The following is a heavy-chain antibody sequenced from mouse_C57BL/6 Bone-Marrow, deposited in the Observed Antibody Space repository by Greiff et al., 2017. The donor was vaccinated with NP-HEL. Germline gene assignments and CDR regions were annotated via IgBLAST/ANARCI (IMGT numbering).Heavy chain of an antibody. J-gene: IGHJ2*01. CDR3: ITMVTTVDY. D-gene: IGHD2-2*01. Sequence: EVKLVESGGGLVQPGGSIKLSCVASGFTFSNYWMNWVRQSPEKGLEWVAQIRLKSDNYATHYAESLKGRFTISRDDSKSSVYLQMNNLRAEDTGIYYCITMVTTVDYWGQGTTLTVSS. CDR1: GFTFSNYW. CDR2: IRLKSDNYAT. V-gene: IGHV6-3*01.